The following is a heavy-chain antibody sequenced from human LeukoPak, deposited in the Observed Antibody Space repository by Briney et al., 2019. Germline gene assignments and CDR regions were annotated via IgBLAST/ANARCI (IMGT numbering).Heavy chain of an antibody. Sequence: PSETLSLTCTVSGGSISSSSYYWGWIRQPPGKGLEWIGSIYYSGSTYYNPSLKSRVTISVDTSKNQFSLKLSSVTAADTAVYYCARDQASAPLIVVVPAARAWFDPWGQGTLVTVSS. CDR1: GGSISSSSYY. D-gene: IGHD2-2*01. CDR2: IYYSGST. J-gene: IGHJ5*02. V-gene: IGHV4-39*07. CDR3: ARDQASAPLIVVVPAARAWFDP.